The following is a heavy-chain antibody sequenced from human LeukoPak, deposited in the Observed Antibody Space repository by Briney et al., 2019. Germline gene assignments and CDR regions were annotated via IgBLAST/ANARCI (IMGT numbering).Heavy chain of an antibody. D-gene: IGHD2-2*01. Sequence: PGGSLRLSCAASGFTFSSYSMNWVRQAPGKGLEWVSYISSSSRTIYYADSVKGRFTISRDNSKNTLYLQMNSLRAEDTAVYYCAKGERYQLLPENDYWGQGTLVTVSS. J-gene: IGHJ4*02. CDR1: GFTFSSYS. V-gene: IGHV3-48*01. CDR2: ISSSSRTI. CDR3: AKGERYQLLPENDY.